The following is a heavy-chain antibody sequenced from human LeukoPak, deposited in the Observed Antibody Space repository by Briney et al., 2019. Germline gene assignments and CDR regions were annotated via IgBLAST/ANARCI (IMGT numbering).Heavy chain of an antibody. CDR1: GFTFSSYG. V-gene: IGHV3-30*02. Sequence: PGGSLRLSCAASGFTFSSYGMHWVRQAPGKGLEWVAFIRYDGSNKYYADSVKGRFTISRDNSKNTLYLQMNSLRAEDTAVYYCAKEKDGSASYGFDYWGQGALVTVSS. D-gene: IGHD3-10*01. J-gene: IGHJ4*02. CDR2: IRYDGSNK. CDR3: AKEKDGSASYGFDY.